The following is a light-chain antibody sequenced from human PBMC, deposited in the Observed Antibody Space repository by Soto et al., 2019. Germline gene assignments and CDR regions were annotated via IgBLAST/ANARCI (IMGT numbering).Light chain of an antibody. V-gene: IGKV3-11*01. CDR1: QSVDIS. Sequence: EIVLTQSPATLSLSPGERDTLSCRASQSVDISFAWYQQKAGQAPRLLIYDTSNRATGIAARFSGSGSGTDFTLTISSLESEDFAVYYCQHRTLFGGGTKVEIK. J-gene: IGKJ4*01. CDR3: QHRTL. CDR2: DTS.